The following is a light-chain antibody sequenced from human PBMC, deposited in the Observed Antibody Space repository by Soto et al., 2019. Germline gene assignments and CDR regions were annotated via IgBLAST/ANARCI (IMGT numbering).Light chain of an antibody. CDR2: TTS. J-gene: IGKJ3*01. CDR3: QQGNNWYLST. CDR1: QSVSNS. Sequence: EIVLTQSPATLSLSPGERATLSCRASQSVSNSLSWYQQKPGQAPRLLIYTTSNRATGIPARFSGSGSWTDFTLTISSLEPEDFAVYYCQQGNNWYLSTFGPGTKVDI. V-gene: IGKV3-11*01.